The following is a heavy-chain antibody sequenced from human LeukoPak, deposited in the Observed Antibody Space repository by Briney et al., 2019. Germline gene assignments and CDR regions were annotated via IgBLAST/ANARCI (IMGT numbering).Heavy chain of an antibody. Sequence: ASVKVSCKASGYTFTGYYMHWVRQAPGQGLEWMGRINPNSGNTGYAQKFQGRVTTTRNTSISTAYMELSSLRSEDTAVYYCARGRRYDFWSGYPIDYWGQGTLVTVSS. D-gene: IGHD3-3*01. CDR1: GYTFTGYY. J-gene: IGHJ4*02. CDR2: INPNSGNT. V-gene: IGHV1-8*02. CDR3: ARGRRYDFWSGYPIDY.